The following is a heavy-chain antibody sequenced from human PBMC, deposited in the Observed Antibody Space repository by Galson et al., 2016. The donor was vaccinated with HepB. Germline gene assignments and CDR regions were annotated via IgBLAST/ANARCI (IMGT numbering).Heavy chain of an antibody. CDR3: ARHLVPPGGTYQVYDP. Sequence: QSGAEVKKPGESLKISCKGSRYNFANYWIGWVRQTPGKGLEWLGVIYTDDSDTRYSPSLQGNITISADKSVNTAYLQWSSLKASDTPIYYCARHLVPPGGTYQVYDPWGQGTLVTVSS. CDR1: RYNFANYW. CDR2: IYTDDSDT. D-gene: IGHD1-26*01. V-gene: IGHV5-51*01. J-gene: IGHJ5*02.